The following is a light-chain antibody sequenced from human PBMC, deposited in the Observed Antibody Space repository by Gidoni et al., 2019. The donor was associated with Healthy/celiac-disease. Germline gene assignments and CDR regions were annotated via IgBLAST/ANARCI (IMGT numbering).Light chain of an antibody. CDR2: GAS. Sequence: EIVMTQSPATLSVSPGERATLSCRASQSVSSNLAWYQQKPGQAPRLLIYGASTRATGIPARFSGSGSGTEVTHTISSLQSEDFAVYYCQQYNNWPLTFGQGTRLEIK. CDR1: QSVSSN. CDR3: QQYNNWPLT. V-gene: IGKV3-15*01. J-gene: IGKJ5*01.